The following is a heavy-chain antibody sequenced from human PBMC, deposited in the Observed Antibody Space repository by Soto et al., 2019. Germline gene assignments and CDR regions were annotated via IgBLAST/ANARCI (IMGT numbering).Heavy chain of an antibody. D-gene: IGHD6-13*01. J-gene: IGHJ4*02. V-gene: IGHV3-23*01. CDR2: ITGSGGNT. Sequence: RWSLRLCCLASVFTFTAFAMTWWRQAPGKGLEWVSGITGSGGNTYYADSVKGRFTISRDNSKNTLYLQMNTLRAEDTATYYCVKNREGIAAAGSLDFWGQGTPVTVS. CDR3: VKNREGIAAAGSLDF. CDR1: VFTFTAFA.